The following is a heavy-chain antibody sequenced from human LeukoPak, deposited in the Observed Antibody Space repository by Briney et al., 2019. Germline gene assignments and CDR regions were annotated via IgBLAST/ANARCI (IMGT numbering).Heavy chain of an antibody. Sequence: KPSETLSLTCTASGGSVSSGSYYWSWIRQPPGKGLEWIGYIYYSGSTNYNPSLKSRVTISVDTSKNQFSLKLSSVTAADTAVYYCARADGYYDFWSGYYDYWGQGTLVTVSS. D-gene: IGHD3-3*01. CDR2: IYYSGST. V-gene: IGHV4-61*01. J-gene: IGHJ4*02. CDR3: ARADGYYDFWSGYYDY. CDR1: GGSVSSGSYY.